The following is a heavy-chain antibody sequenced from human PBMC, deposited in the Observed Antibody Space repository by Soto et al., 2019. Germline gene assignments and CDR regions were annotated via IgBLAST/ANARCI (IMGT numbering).Heavy chain of an antibody. Sequence: GESLKISCNGSGYSFTIYWIGWVRQMPGKGLEWMGIIYPGDSDTRYIPSFQGQVTISADKSISTAYLQWSSLKASNTAMYYWARHFTYYSALGSYLTYSCYYYMDVWGKGSTVTVSS. D-gene: IGHD3-10*01. CDR2: IYPGDSDT. CDR3: ARHFTYYSALGSYLTYSCYYYMDV. V-gene: IGHV5-51*01. J-gene: IGHJ6*03. CDR1: GYSFTIYW.